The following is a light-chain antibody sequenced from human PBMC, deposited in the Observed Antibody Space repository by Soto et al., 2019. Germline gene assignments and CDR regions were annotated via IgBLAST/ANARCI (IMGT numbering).Light chain of an antibody. J-gene: IGLJ3*02. CDR3: ETWDSDTHTV. Sequence: QAVVTQSSSASASLGSSVKLTCTLSSGHSSYIIAWHQQQPGKAPRYLMKLEGSGNYSKGSGVPDRFSGSSSGADRYLTISNLQFDDEADYYCETWDSDTHTVFGGGTKLTVL. V-gene: IGLV4-60*02. CDR2: LEGSGNY. CDR1: SGHSSYI.